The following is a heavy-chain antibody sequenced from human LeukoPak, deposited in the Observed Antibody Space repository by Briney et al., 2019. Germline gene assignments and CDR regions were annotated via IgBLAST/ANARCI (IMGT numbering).Heavy chain of an antibody. CDR2: INPNSGGT. J-gene: IGHJ4*02. CDR3: ARDRKAAGARAFDY. V-gene: IGHV1-2*02. D-gene: IGHD6-13*01. Sequence: GASVKVSCKASGYTFSGYCIHWVRQAPGQGLEWTGWINPNSGGTNYAQRFQGRVTMTRDTSISTAYMDLSRLRPDDTAVYYCARDRKAAGARAFDYWGQGTLVTVSS. CDR1: GYTFSGYC.